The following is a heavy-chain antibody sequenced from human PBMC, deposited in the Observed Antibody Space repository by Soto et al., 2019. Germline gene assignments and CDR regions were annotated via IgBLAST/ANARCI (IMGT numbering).Heavy chain of an antibody. CDR2: IYYRGSP. D-gene: IGHD4-4*01. CDR1: GGSISSGDYY. Sequence: QVQLQESGPGLVKPSQTLSLTCTVSGGSISSGDYYWSWIRQPPGKGLEWIGYIYYRGSPYFNPSLKSRVSISFDTSKNQFSLELSSVTAADTAVYFCARGVSPPYRDDYWGQGTLVTVSS. V-gene: IGHV4-30-4*01. CDR3: ARGVSPPYRDDY. J-gene: IGHJ4*02.